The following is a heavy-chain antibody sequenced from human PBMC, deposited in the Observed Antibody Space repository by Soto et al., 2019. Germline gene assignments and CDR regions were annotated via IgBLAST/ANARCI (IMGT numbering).Heavy chain of an antibody. CDR2: ISSSGSTI. Sequence: EVQLVESGGGLVQPGGSLRLSCAASGFTFSSYEINWVRQAPGKGLEWVSYISSSGSTIYYADSVKGRFTISRDNAKNSLYLQMNSLRAEDTAVYYCARDHKGGYSYYGMDVWGQGTTVTVSS. CDR3: ARDHKGGYSYYGMDV. V-gene: IGHV3-48*03. J-gene: IGHJ6*02. CDR1: GFTFSSYE. D-gene: IGHD2-21*01.